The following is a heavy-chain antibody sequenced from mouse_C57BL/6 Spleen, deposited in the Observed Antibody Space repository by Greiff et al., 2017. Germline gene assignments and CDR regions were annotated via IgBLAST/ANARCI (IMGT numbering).Heavy chain of an antibody. Sequence: VPLQQPGAELVKPGASVKLSCKASGYTFTSYWMQWVKQRPGQGLDWIGEIDPSDSYTNYTHKFKGKATLTVDTTSSTAYMQLSSLTSEDSAVYYCARGGNYDYAMDYWGQGTSVTVSS. CDR2: IDPSDSYT. J-gene: IGHJ4*01. V-gene: IGHV1-50*01. D-gene: IGHD2-1*01. CDR1: GYTFTSYW. CDR3: ARGGNYDYAMDY.